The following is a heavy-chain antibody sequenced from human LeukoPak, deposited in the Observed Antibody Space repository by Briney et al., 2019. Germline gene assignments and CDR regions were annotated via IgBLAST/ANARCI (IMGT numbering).Heavy chain of an antibody. J-gene: IGHJ2*01. CDR1: GGSISSGGYS. Sequence: PSETLSLTCAVSGGSISSGGYSWSWIRQPPGKGLEWIGYIYHSGSTYYNPSFKSRVTISVDRSKNQFSLKLSSVTAADTAVYYCARGPYCSSTSCFLDSAIASDWYFDLWGRGTLVTVSS. D-gene: IGHD2-2*01. V-gene: IGHV4-30-2*01. CDR3: ARGPYCSSTSCFLDSAIASDWYFDL. CDR2: IYHSGST.